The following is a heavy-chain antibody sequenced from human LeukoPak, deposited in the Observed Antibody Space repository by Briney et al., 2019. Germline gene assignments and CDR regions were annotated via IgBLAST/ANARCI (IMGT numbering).Heavy chain of an antibody. J-gene: IGHJ6*03. V-gene: IGHV3-30*04. CDR3: ARGKVGATTRGYMDV. Sequence: PGGSLRLSCAASGFTFSSYAMHWVRQAPGKGLEWVAVISYDGSNKYYADSVKGRFTISRDNSKNTLYLQMNSLRAEDTAVYYCARGKVGATTRGYMDVWGKGTTVTVSS. CDR2: ISYDGSNK. CDR1: GFTFSSYA. D-gene: IGHD1-26*01.